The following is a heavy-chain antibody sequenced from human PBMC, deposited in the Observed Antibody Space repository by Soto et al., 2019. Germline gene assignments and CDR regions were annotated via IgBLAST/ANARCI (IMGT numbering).Heavy chain of an antibody. J-gene: IGHJ6*04. V-gene: IGHV3-48*01. Sequence: PGGSLRLSCAASGFTFSSYSMNWVRQAPGKGLEWVSYISSSSNSIYYADSVKGRFTISRDNAKNSLHLQMNSLRAEDTAVYYCAGDDVLCDGGRCYGVPLDVWGKGTTVTVSS. CDR3: AGDDVLCDGGRCYGVPLDV. CDR1: GFTFSSYS. CDR2: ISSSSNSI. D-gene: IGHD2-15*01.